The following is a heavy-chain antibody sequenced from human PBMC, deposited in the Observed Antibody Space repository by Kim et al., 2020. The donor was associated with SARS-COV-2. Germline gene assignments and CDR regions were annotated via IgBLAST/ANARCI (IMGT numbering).Heavy chain of an antibody. D-gene: IGHD3-3*01. J-gene: IGHJ6*02. Sequence: GGSLRLSCAASGFTFSSYSMNWVRHAPGKGLEWVSYISSSSSTIYYADSVKGRFTISRDNAKNSLYLQMNSLRDEDTAVYYCARDGAGRITIFGVVSRTPYSYYGMDVWGQGTTVTVSS. V-gene: IGHV3-48*02. CDR1: GFTFSSYS. CDR3: ARDGAGRITIFGVVSRTPYSYYGMDV. CDR2: ISSSSSTI.